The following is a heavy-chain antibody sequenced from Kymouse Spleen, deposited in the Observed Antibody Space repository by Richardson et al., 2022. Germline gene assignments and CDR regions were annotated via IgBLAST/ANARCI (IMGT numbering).Heavy chain of an antibody. Sequence: QVQLVESGGGVVQPGRSLRLSCAASGFTFSSYGMHWVRQAPGKGLEWVAVISYDGSNKYYADSVKGRFTISRDNSKNTLYLQMNSLRAEDTAVYYCAKGDIVVVPAALDYWGQGTLVTVSS. V-gene: IGHV3-30*18. J-gene: IGHJ4*02. D-gene: IGHD2-2*02. CDR2: ISYDGSNK. CDR3: AKGDIVVVPAALDY. CDR1: GFTFSSYG.